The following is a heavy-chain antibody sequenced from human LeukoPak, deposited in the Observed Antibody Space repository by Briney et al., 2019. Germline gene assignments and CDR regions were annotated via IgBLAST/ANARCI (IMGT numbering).Heavy chain of an antibody. D-gene: IGHD3-16*01. CDR3: ARDRGGKDY. CDR1: GLSFNIYW. Sequence: GRSLRLSCAASGLSFNIYWMGCVRQVPGKGQEWVANIMEDGSEKYYVDSVTGRFTISRDNAKSSLFLQMNSLRVEDTAVYYCARDRGGKDYWGQGTLVTVSS. CDR2: IMEDGSEK. V-gene: IGHV3-7*04. J-gene: IGHJ4*02.